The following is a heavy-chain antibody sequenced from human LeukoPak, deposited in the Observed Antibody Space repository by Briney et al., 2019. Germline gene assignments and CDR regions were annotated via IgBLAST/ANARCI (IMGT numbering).Heavy chain of an antibody. Sequence: SETLSLTCTVSGGSISSSSYYWGWIRQPPGKGLEWIGSIYYSGSTYYNPSLKSRVTISVDTSKNQFSLKLSSVTAADTAVYYCARDSIAGGGTSFDYWGQGTLVTVSS. CDR1: GGSISSSSYY. CDR3: ARDSIAGGGTSFDY. V-gene: IGHV4-39*07. CDR2: IYYSGST. J-gene: IGHJ4*02. D-gene: IGHD1-26*01.